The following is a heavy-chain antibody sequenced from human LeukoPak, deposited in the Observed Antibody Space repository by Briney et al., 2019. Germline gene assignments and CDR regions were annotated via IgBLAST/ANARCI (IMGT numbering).Heavy chain of an antibody. Sequence: GGSLRLSCAVSGLTLSNVWMDWVRQAPGKGLEWVGRIRSQTAGGTTDFAAPVKGRFSISRDDSKNSLYLQMNSLTSEDTAVYYCAHGSAQYYEYWGQGTLVTVSS. CDR3: AHGSAQYYEY. V-gene: IGHV3-15*07. CDR2: IRSQTAGGTT. D-gene: IGHD2-15*01. CDR1: GLTLSNVW. J-gene: IGHJ1*01.